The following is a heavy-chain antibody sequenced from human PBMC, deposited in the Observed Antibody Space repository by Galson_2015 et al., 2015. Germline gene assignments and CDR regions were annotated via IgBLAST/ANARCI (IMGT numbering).Heavy chain of an antibody. CDR1: GFIFSDYS. CDR3: ARDVYSGYEVDAFDL. CDR2: IGSGGSTK. Sequence: SLRLSCAASGFIFSDYSMNWIRQAPGKGLEWLSYIGSGGSTKYYADSVKGRLTISRDNAKNSLYLQMHSLRAEDTAVYYCARDVYSGYEVDAFDLWGQGTMVIVS. D-gene: IGHD5-12*01. V-gene: IGHV3-11*01. J-gene: IGHJ3*01.